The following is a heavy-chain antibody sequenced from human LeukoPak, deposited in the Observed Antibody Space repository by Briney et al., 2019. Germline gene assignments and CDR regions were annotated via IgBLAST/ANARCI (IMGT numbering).Heavy chain of an antibody. CDR2: INPNSGGT. V-gene: IGHV1-2*02. D-gene: IGHD1-26*01. CDR1: GYTFTGYY. Sequence: ASVKVSCKASGYTFTGYYMHWVRQAPGQGLEWMGWINPNSGGTNYAQKFQGRVTMTRDTSISTAYMELSSLRSEDTAVYYCATWRGRVWELRNWGQGTLVTVSS. J-gene: IGHJ4*02. CDR3: ATWRGRVWELRN.